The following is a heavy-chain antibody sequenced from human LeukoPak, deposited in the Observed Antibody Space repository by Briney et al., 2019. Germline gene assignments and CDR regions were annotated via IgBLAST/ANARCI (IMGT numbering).Heavy chain of an antibody. CDR3: ARVGRGDTYGYVDY. D-gene: IGHD5-18*01. Sequence: PGGALRLSCAASGFTVSSNYMSWVRQTPGKGLAWVSVLYSGGNTYYADSMQGRFTISRDNSKNMLFLQMNSLRAEDTAVYYCARVGRGDTYGYVDYWGQGTLVTVYS. J-gene: IGHJ4*02. V-gene: IGHV3-66*01. CDR2: LYSGGNT. CDR1: GFTVSSNY.